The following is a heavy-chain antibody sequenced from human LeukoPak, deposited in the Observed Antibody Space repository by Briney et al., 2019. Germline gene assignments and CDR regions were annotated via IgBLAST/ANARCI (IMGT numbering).Heavy chain of an antibody. CDR3: AREFFFTDGYNQGFDY. J-gene: IGHJ4*02. D-gene: IGHD5-24*01. V-gene: IGHV3-53*01. CDR2: IRSVGTT. CDR1: VFTVSSNY. Sequence: GGSQRLSCAASVFTVSSNYMSWVRQAPGKGLECVSVIRSVGTTPYADSVKGRFTISRDTSRNTLFPQGNSLRAEDTAVYHCAREFFFTDGYNQGFDYWGQGALVTVSS.